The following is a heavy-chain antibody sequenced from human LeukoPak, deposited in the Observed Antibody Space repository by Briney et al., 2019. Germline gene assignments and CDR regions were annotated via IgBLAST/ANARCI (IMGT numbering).Heavy chain of an antibody. Sequence: ASVKVSCKASGYTFTSYGISWVRQAPGQRLEWMGWINAGNGNTKYSQKFQGRVTITRDTSASTAYMELSSLRSEDTAVYYCARVNFGGPPFDIWGQGTMVTVSS. D-gene: IGHD4-23*01. J-gene: IGHJ3*02. CDR3: ARVNFGGPPFDI. V-gene: IGHV1-3*01. CDR2: INAGNGNT. CDR1: GYTFTSYG.